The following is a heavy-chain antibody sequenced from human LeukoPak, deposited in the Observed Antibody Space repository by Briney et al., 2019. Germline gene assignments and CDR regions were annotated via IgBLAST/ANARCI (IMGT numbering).Heavy chain of an antibody. D-gene: IGHD5-24*01. J-gene: IGHJ4*02. CDR1: GVTFSGSA. Sequence: GGSLKLSCAASGVTFSGSAMHWVRQASGKGLEWVGRIRSKANSYATAYAASVKGRFTISRDDSKNTAYLQMNSLKTEDTAVYYCTRLRRDGSQSDFDYWGQGTLVTVSS. CDR3: TRLRRDGSQSDFDY. V-gene: IGHV3-73*01. CDR2: IRSKANSYAT.